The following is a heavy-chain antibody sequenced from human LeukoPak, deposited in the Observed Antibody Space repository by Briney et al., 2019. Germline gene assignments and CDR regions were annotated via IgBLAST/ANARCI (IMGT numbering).Heavy chain of an antibody. CDR2: IWYDGSNK. V-gene: IGHV3-33*01. J-gene: IGHJ4*02. CDR3: AREPSSTSTDLDY. CDR1: GFTFSSYG. Sequence: GGSLRLSCAASGFTFSSYGMHWVRQAPGKGLEWVAVIWYDGSNKYYADSVKGRFTISGDNSKNALYLQMNSLRAEDTAVYYCAREPSSTSTDLDYWGQGTLVTVSS. D-gene: IGHD2-2*01.